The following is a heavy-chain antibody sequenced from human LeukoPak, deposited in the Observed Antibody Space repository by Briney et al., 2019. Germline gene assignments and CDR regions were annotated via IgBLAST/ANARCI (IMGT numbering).Heavy chain of an antibody. CDR2: ISSSSSYI. D-gene: IGHD3-10*01. CDR3: ARVSWYGSGNSINFDC. CDR1: GFTFSSYS. J-gene: IGHJ4*02. V-gene: IGHV3-21*04. Sequence: GGSLRLSCAASGFTFSSYSMNWVRQAPGKGLEWVSSISSSSSYIYYADSVKGRFTISRDNAKNSLYLEMNSLRAEDTAVYYCARVSWYGSGNSINFDCWGQGALVSVSS.